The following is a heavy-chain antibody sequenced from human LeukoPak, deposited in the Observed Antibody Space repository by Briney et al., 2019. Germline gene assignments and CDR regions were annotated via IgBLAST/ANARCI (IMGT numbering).Heavy chain of an antibody. CDR3: ARDPERQMVFGVVIRGYYYMDV. CDR2: ISFDGSNK. CDR1: GFTFSSYA. D-gene: IGHD3-3*01. Sequence: PGRSLRLSCAASGFTFSSYAMHWVRQAPGKGREWVAVISFDGSNKYYADSVKGRFTISRDNSKNTLYLQMNSLRAEDTAVYYCARDPERQMVFGVVIRGYYYMDVWGKGTTVTVSS. V-gene: IGHV3-30*04. J-gene: IGHJ6*03.